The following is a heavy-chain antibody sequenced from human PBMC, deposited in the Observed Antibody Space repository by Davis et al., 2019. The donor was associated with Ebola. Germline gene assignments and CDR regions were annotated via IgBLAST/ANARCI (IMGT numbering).Heavy chain of an antibody. Sequence: GESLKISCAASGFIFRSYVMSWVRQAPGKGLEWVSTLGTSADTYYADSVKGRFTISRDNSRNTLYLQMNGLRVEDTAVYYCTRHVSGDFWYFDLWGRGTLVTVSS. J-gene: IGHJ2*01. CDR2: LGTSADT. D-gene: IGHD4-17*01. CDR1: GFIFRSYV. CDR3: TRHVSGDFWYFDL. V-gene: IGHV3-23*01.